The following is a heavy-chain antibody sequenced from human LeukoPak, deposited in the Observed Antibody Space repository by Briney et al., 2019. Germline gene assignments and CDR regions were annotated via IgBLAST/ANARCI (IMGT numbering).Heavy chain of an antibody. D-gene: IGHD6-6*01. V-gene: IGHV1-8*01. CDR1: GYTFTNYD. CDR3: ARDRPVTLFDY. Sequence: ASVKVSCKASGYTFTNYDINWVRQATGQGLEWMGWMNPNSGDTGYVQKFQGRVTMTRDTSTSTAYMELSSLRSEDTAVYYCARDRPVTLFDYWGQGTLVTVSS. CDR2: MNPNSGDT. J-gene: IGHJ4*02.